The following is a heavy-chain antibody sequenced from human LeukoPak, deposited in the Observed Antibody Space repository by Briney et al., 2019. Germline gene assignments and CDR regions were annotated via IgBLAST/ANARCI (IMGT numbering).Heavy chain of an antibody. D-gene: IGHD4-11*01. CDR3: AVTTLFIHAFDI. CDR1: GYTFTSYG. V-gene: IGHV1-18*01. CDR2: ISAYNGNT. Sequence: ASVKVSCKASGYTFTSYGISWVRQAPGQGLEWMGWISAYNGNTNYAQKLQGRVTMTTDTSTSTAYMELRSLRSDDTAVYYCAVTTLFIHAFDIWGQGTMVTVSS. J-gene: IGHJ3*02.